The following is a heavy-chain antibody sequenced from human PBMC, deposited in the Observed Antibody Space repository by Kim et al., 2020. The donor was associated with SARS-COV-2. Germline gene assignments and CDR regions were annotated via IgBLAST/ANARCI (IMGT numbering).Heavy chain of an antibody. CDR3: AKPLTPVLSAFGS. CDR2: ISFDEKDK. J-gene: IGHJ5*02. CDR1: GFAFRTYG. Sequence: GGSLRLSCAASGFAFRTYGMHWVRQAPGKGLQWVAVISFDEKDKFYADSVRGRFTIYRDNSDHMLYLQMNSLRPEDTAVYYCAKPLTPVLSAFGSWGQGTLGTVSS. V-gene: IGHV3-30*18. D-gene: IGHD3-16*01.